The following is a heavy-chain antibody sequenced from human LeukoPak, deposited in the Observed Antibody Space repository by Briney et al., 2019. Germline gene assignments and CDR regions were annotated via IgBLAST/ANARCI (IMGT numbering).Heavy chain of an antibody. Sequence: GGSLRLSCAASGFTFSSYGMHWVRQAPGKGLEWVAVIWYDGSNKYYADSVKGRFTISRDNSKNTLYLQMNSLRAEGTAVYYCARQGGYSYDYFDYWGQGTLVTVSS. V-gene: IGHV3-33*01. CDR1: GFTFSSYG. CDR3: ARQGGYSYDYFDY. J-gene: IGHJ4*02. D-gene: IGHD5-18*01. CDR2: IWYDGSNK.